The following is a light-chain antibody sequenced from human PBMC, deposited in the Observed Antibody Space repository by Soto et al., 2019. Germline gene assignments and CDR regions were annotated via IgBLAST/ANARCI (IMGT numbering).Light chain of an antibody. CDR1: SSDVGGYNY. CDR2: EVS. V-gene: IGLV2-8*01. J-gene: IGLJ1*01. CDR3: SSYAGNNNRV. Sequence: ALTQPPSASGSPGQSVTISCTGTSSDVGGYNYVSWYQQHPGKAPKLMIYEVSKRPSGVPDRFSGSKSGNTASLTVSGLQAEDEADYYCSSYAGNNNRVFGTGTKVTVL.